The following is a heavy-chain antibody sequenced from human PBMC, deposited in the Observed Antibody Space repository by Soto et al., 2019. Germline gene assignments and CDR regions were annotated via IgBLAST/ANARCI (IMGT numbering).Heavy chain of an antibody. V-gene: IGHV3-53*01. D-gene: IGHD6-19*01. Sequence: GGSLRLSCAASGFTVSSNYMSWVRQAPWKGLEWVSVIYSGGSTYYAGSVKGRFTISRDNSKNTLYLQMNSLRAEDTAVYYCARDSGYSSGGYYYYGMDVWGQGTTVTVSS. CDR3: ARDSGYSSGGYYYYGMDV. CDR1: GFTVSSNY. CDR2: IYSGGST. J-gene: IGHJ6*02.